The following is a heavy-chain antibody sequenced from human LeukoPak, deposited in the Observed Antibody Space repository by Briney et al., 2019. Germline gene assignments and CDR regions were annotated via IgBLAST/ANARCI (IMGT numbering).Heavy chain of an antibody. V-gene: IGHV4-38-2*02. D-gene: IGHD2-15*01. CDR2: IYHSGST. J-gene: IGHJ3*02. CDR3: ARYCSGGSCWAFDI. CDR1: GYSISSGYY. Sequence: KPSETLSLTCTVSGYSISSGYYWGWIRQPPGKGLEWIGSIYHSGSTYYNPSLKSRVTISVDTSKNQFSLKLSSVTAADTAVYYCARYCSGGSCWAFDIWGQGTMVTVSS.